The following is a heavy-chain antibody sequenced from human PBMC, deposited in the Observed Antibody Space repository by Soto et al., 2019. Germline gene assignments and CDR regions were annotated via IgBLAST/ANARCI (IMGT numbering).Heavy chain of an antibody. Sequence: QVQLQQWGAGLLKPSETLSLTCAVYGGSFSGYYWSWIRQPPGKWLEWIGEINHSGSTNYNPSLKSRVTKSVDTSKNQFSLKLSSVTAADTAVYYCARVRDYGDYGSGQAVDYWGQGTLVTVSS. CDR1: GGSFSGYY. CDR3: ARVRDYGDYGSGQAVDY. CDR2: INHSGST. V-gene: IGHV4-34*01. D-gene: IGHD4-17*01. J-gene: IGHJ4*02.